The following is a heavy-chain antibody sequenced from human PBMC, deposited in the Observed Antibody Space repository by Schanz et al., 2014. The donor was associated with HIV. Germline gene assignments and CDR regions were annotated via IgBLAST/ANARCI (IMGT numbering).Heavy chain of an antibody. D-gene: IGHD3-3*01. V-gene: IGHV1-46*01. Sequence: QVQLVQSGPEVRKPGASVKLSCKASGFTLTSYYIHWVRQAPGQGLEWMGIINPSGGRTNYAQKFQGRVSMTTDTSTSTVYMELRSLRSEDTAVYYCARDLGGDFWSSQGGLDPWGQGTLVTVSS. CDR1: GFTLTSYY. CDR2: INPSGGRT. CDR3: ARDLGGDFWSSQGGLDP. J-gene: IGHJ5*02.